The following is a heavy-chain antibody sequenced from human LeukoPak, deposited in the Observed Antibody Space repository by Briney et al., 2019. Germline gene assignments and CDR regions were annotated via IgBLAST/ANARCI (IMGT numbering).Heavy chain of an antibody. Sequence: SETLSLTCTVSGGSISSSSYYWGWIRQPPGKGLEWIGSIYYSGSTYYNPSLKSRVTISVDTSKNQFSLKLSSVTAADTAVYYCARDRIVIAVAGYDYWGQGTLVTVSS. V-gene: IGHV4-39*07. D-gene: IGHD6-19*01. CDR1: GGSISSSSYY. J-gene: IGHJ4*02. CDR2: IYYSGST. CDR3: ARDRIVIAVAGYDY.